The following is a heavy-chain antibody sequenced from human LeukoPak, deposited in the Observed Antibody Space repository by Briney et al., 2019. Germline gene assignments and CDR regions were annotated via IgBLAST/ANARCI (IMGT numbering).Heavy chain of an antibody. J-gene: IGHJ4*02. CDR3: TTEGYYVSGIY. D-gene: IGHD3-10*01. Sequence: PGGSLRLSCAASGFTVSSKYMSWVRQAPGKGLEWVSVIYSGGGTYYAGSVKGRFTISRDNSKNTVYLQMNSLRAEDTAVYYCTTEGYYVSGIYWGQGTLVTVSS. CDR1: GFTVSSKY. V-gene: IGHV3-53*01. CDR2: IYSGGGT.